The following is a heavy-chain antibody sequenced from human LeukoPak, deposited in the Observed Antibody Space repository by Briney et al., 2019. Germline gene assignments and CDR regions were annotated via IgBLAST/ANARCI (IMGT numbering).Heavy chain of an antibody. Sequence: SETLSLTCAVYGGSFGGYYWTWIRQSPGKGPEWIGEINHSGTSNYNPSLKRRVIMSVDTAKNQFSLKLNSVTAADTAVYYCSRDAPFAGNRWAFDSWGQGTPVIVSP. D-gene: IGHD1-26*01. CDR1: GGSFGGYY. CDR2: INHSGTS. V-gene: IGHV4-34*01. J-gene: IGHJ4*02. CDR3: SRDAPFAGNRWAFDS.